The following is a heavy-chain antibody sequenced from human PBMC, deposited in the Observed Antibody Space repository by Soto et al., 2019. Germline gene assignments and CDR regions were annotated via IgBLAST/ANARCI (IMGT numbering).Heavy chain of an antibody. Sequence: PSETLSLTCTVSGGSISSGGYYWSWIRQHPGKGLEWIGYIYYSGSTYYNPSLKSRVTISVDTSKNQFSLKLSSVTAADTAVYYCARDHLNYYDSSGSFDIWGQGTMVTVSS. CDR3: ARDHLNYYDSSGSFDI. CDR2: IYYSGST. D-gene: IGHD3-22*01. CDR1: GGSISSGGYY. J-gene: IGHJ3*02. V-gene: IGHV4-31*03.